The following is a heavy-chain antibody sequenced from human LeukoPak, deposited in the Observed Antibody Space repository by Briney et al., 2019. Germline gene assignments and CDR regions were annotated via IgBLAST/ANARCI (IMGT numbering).Heavy chain of an antibody. J-gene: IGHJ3*02. CDR3: ARVGYDSSGRHRYAFDI. V-gene: IGHV1-18*01. CDR2: INPNNGNT. D-gene: IGHD3-22*01. Sequence: ASVKVSCKASGYTFTRYGIGWVRQAPGQGLDWMGWINPNNGNTNYVQKLQGRVTMTTDTSTSTAYMELRSLRSDDTAVYYCARVGYDSSGRHRYAFDIWGQGTMVTVS. CDR1: GYTFTRYG.